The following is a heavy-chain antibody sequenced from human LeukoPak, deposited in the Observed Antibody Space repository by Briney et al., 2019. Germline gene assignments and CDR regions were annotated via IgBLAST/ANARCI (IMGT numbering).Heavy chain of an antibody. CDR3: ARPSMTTVTPFDY. Sequence: GGSLRLSCAASGFTFSTYAMSWVRQAPGKGLEWVSTISGSGDRTFYADSVKGRFTISRDNAKNSLYLQMNSLRAEDTAVYYCARPSMTTVTPFDYWGQGTLVTVSS. J-gene: IGHJ4*02. CDR1: GFTFSTYA. D-gene: IGHD4-17*01. CDR2: ISGSGDRT. V-gene: IGHV3-23*01.